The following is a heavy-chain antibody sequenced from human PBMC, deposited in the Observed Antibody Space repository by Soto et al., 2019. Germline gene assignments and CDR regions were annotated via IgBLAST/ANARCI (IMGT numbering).Heavy chain of an antibody. Sequence: GGSLRLSCAASGFTFSAYTITWFRQAPGKGLDWVSSIRGGGDIIRYADSVKGRFTLSRDNAKNSLFLQMNSLRAEDTALYFCARGSSASGYDYWGQGTLVTVS. D-gene: IGHD3-10*01. CDR2: IRGGGDII. V-gene: IGHV3-48*01. CDR1: GFTFSAYT. J-gene: IGHJ4*02. CDR3: ARGSSASGYDY.